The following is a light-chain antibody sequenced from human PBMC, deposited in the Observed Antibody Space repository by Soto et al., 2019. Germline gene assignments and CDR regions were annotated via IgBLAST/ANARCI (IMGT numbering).Light chain of an antibody. CDR2: AAS. CDR3: QQYYSYPPIT. Sequence: AVRMSQSPSSFSASTGDRVAITCRASQGISSYLAWYQQKPGKAPKLLIYAASTLQSGVPSRFSGSGSGTDFTLTISCLQSEDFATYYCQQYYSYPPITFGQGTRLANK. V-gene: IGKV1-8*01. J-gene: IGKJ5*01. CDR1: QGISSY.